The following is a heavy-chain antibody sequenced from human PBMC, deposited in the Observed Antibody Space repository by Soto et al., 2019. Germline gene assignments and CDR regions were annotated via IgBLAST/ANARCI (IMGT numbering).Heavy chain of an antibody. CDR1: GGSMRSNNR. CDR3: ARVYSGSYSDS. J-gene: IGHJ4*02. V-gene: IGHV4-4*02. D-gene: IGHD1-26*01. Sequence: SETLSLTCAVSGGSMRSNNRWSWVRQPPGKGLEWMGEIFHSGSTNYNPSLKTRVTISVDKSKNQFSLKLSSVTAADTAVYYCARVYSGSYSDSWGQGTLVT. CDR2: IFHSGST.